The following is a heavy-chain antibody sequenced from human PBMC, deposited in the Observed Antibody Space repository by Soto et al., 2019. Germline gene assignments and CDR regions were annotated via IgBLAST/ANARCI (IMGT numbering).Heavy chain of an antibody. CDR2: IYYSGST. CDR3: ARDRGFGLGLVDY. Sequence: SETLSLTCTVSGGSISSYYWSWIRQPPGKGLEWIGYIYYSGSTNYNPSLKSRVTISVDTSKNQFSLKLSSVTAADTAVYYCARDRGFGLGLVDYWGQGTLVTVSS. J-gene: IGHJ4*02. V-gene: IGHV4-59*01. D-gene: IGHD3-10*01. CDR1: GGSISSYY.